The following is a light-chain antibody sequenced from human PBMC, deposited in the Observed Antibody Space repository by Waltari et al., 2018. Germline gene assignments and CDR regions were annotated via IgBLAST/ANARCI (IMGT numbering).Light chain of an antibody. CDR3: QQYDNLPLT. Sequence: DIQMTQSPSSLSASVGDRVTITCQASQDISNYLNWYQQKPGKAPELLIYDASNVETGVPSRFSGSGSGTDFTFNISSLQPEDIATYYCQQYDNLPLTFGGVTKVEIK. J-gene: IGKJ4*01. CDR1: QDISNY. V-gene: IGKV1-33*01. CDR2: DAS.